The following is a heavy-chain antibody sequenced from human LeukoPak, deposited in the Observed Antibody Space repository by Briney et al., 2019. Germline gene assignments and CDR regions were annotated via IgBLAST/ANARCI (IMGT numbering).Heavy chain of an antibody. CDR2: IIPILGIA. V-gene: IGHV1-69*04. Sequence: GASVKVSCKASGGTFSSYAISWVRQAPGQGLEWMGRIIPILGIANYAQKFQGGVTITADKSTSTAYMELSSLRSEDTAVYYCAREEYCSSTSCYPRNQFDYWGQGTLVTVSS. J-gene: IGHJ4*02. CDR1: GGTFSSYA. D-gene: IGHD2-2*01. CDR3: AREEYCSSTSCYPRNQFDY.